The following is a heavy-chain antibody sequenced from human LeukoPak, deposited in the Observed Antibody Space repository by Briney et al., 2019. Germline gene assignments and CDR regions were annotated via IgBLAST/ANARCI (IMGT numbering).Heavy chain of an antibody. J-gene: IGHJ4*02. CDR1: GFTFSSYS. CDR2: INSSSRNI. D-gene: IGHD4-23*01. CDR3: ATSMVTFDY. Sequence: GGSLRLSCAASGFTFSSYSMNWVRQAPGKELEWVSCINSSSRNIYHTDSVRGRITISRDNAKNSLYLQMNSLRAEDTAVYYCATSMVTFDYWGQGALVTVSS. V-gene: IGHV3-21*01.